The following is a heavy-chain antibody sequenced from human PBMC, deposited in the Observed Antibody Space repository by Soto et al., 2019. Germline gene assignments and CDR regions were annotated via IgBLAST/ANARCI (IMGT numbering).Heavy chain of an antibody. CDR2: ISSSSSVI. Sequence: EVQLVESGGGLVQPGGSLRLCCATSGFILSDCAMNWVRQAPGKGLEWVSYISSSSSVIDYADSVKGRFTVSRDNARNSLYLQMNSLRAEDTAVYYCARDLSWGSNWYYYMDVWGKGTTVIVSS. V-gene: IGHV3-48*01. CDR3: ARDLSWGSNWYYYMDV. CDR1: GFILSDCA. J-gene: IGHJ6*03. D-gene: IGHD7-27*01.